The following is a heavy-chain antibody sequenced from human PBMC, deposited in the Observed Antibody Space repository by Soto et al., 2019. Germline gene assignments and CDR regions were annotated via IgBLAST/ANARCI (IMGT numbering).Heavy chain of an antibody. D-gene: IGHD1-20*01. V-gene: IGHV4-4*02. Sequence: ASETPSPTCAVSGGSLSSSNWWGWVPPPPGKGLEWIGEIYHSGSTNYNPSLKSRVTISVDKSKNQFSLKLSSVTAADTAVYYCAREGGITGTFSYYYYGMDVWGQGTTVTVSS. J-gene: IGHJ6*02. CDR1: GGSLSSSNW. CDR3: AREGGITGTFSYYYYGMDV. CDR2: IYHSGST.